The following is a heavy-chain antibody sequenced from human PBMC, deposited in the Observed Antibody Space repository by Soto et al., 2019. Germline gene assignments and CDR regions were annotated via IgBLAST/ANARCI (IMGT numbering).Heavy chain of an antibody. CDR2: ISAYNGNT. Sequence: QVQLVQSGAEVKKPGASVKVSCKASGYTFTIYGISWVRQAPGQGLEWMGWISAYNGNTNDAQTLQGRVTKTTDTATSTAYMELRSLRSDDTTVDCFARDAAVGLFGYWGQGTLVTVSS. J-gene: IGHJ4*02. CDR1: GYTFTIYG. D-gene: IGHD6-19*01. V-gene: IGHV1-18*01. CDR3: ARDAAVGLFGY.